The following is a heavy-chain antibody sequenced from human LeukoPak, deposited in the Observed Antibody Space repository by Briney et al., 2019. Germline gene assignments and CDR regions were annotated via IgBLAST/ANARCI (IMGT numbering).Heavy chain of an antibody. V-gene: IGHV3-21*01. Sequence: PGGSLRLSCAASGFTFSSYSMNWVRQAPGKGLEWVSSISSSSSYIYYADSVKGRFTISRDNAKNSLYLQMNSLRAEDTAVYYCARVGVRGVIIRSHFDYWGQGTLVTVSS. CDR1: GFTFSSYS. J-gene: IGHJ4*02. CDR3: ARVGVRGVIIRSHFDY. CDR2: ISSSSSYI. D-gene: IGHD3-10*01.